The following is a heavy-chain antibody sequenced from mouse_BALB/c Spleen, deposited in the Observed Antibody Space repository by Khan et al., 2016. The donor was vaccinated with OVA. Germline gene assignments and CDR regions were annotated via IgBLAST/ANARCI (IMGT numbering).Heavy chain of an antibody. D-gene: IGHD2-1*01. CDR1: GFSLTNYG. CDR2: IWTGGST. J-gene: IGHJ1*01. Sequence: QVQLKESGPGLVAPSQSLSITCTVSGFSLTNYGVHWVRQPPGKGLEWLGVIWTGGSTNYNSALMSRLSISKDNSKSQVFLKMNSLQTEDTAMYYCARYYGNYGWYFDVWGAGTMVTVSS. CDR3: ARYYGNYGWYFDV. V-gene: IGHV2-9*02.